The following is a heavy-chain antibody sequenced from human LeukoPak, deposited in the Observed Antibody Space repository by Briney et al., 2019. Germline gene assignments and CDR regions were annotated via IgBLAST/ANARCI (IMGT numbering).Heavy chain of an antibody. CDR2: IIPIFGTA. V-gene: IGHV1-69*06. Sequence: ASVKVSCKASGGTFSSYAISWVRQAPGQGLEWMGGIIPIFGTANYAQKFQGRVTITADKSTSTVYMELSSLRSEDTAVYYCARGPKYYYYDSSGPLDYWGQGTLVTVSS. D-gene: IGHD3-22*01. CDR1: GGTFSSYA. CDR3: ARGPKYYYYDSSGPLDY. J-gene: IGHJ4*02.